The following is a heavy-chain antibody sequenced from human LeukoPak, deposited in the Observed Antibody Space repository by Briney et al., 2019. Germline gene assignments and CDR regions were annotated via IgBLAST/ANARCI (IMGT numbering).Heavy chain of an antibody. CDR1: GYTFSGYD. D-gene: IGHD3-10*01. J-gene: IGHJ6*02. V-gene: IGHV1-2*02. CDR3: ATDTLVRGVNYYGMDV. CDR2: FNPNSGGT. Sequence: GTSGKVCCNPSGYTFSGYDMHWVRQAPGQGRECMGGFNPNSGGTNYAQKFQGRVTMTRDTSISTAYMELSSLRSEDTAVYYCATDTLVRGVNYYGMDVWGQGTTVTVSS.